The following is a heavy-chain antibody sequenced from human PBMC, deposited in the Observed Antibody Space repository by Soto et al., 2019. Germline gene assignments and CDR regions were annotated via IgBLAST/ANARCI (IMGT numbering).Heavy chain of an antibody. CDR3: AREVHSNEPGNNWFDP. CDR1: GGSISSSSYH. V-gene: IGHV4-39*02. D-gene: IGHD4-4*01. J-gene: IGHJ5*02. Sequence: FEPQSLPCTVVGGSISSSSYHRGWIRQPPGKGLEWIGSIYYSGSTYYNPSLKSRVTISVDTSKNQFSLKLSSVTAADTAVYYCAREVHSNEPGNNWFDPWGQGTLVTVSS. CDR2: IYYSGST.